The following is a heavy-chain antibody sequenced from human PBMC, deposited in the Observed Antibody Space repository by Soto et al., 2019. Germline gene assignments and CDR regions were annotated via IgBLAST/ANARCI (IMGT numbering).Heavy chain of an antibody. CDR1: GGSFSGYY. Sequence: SETLSLTCAVYGGSFSGYYWSWIRQPPGKGMEWIGEINHSGSTNYNPSLKSRVTISVDTSRNQFSLKLSSVTAADTAVYYCARSRGNYDILTGYYRTPEDEAYDLWGQGTMVT. V-gene: IGHV4-34*01. CDR2: INHSGST. J-gene: IGHJ3*01. CDR3: ARSRGNYDILTGYYRTPEDEAYDL. D-gene: IGHD3-9*01.